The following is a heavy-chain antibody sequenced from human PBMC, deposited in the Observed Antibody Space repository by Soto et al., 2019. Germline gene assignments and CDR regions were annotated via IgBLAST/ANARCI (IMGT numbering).Heavy chain of an antibody. Sequence: GGSLRLSCAASGFTFSSYAMSWVRQAPGKGLEWVSAISGSGGSTYYADSVKGRFTISRDNSKNTLYLQMNSLRAEDTAVYYCAKGIGYCSSTSCGAVDYDILTGYYRGDYYYYYGMDVWGQGTTVTVSS. D-gene: IGHD3-9*01. CDR2: ISGSGGST. CDR3: AKGIGYCSSTSCGAVDYDILTGYYRGDYYYYYGMDV. CDR1: GFTFSSYA. J-gene: IGHJ6*02. V-gene: IGHV3-23*01.